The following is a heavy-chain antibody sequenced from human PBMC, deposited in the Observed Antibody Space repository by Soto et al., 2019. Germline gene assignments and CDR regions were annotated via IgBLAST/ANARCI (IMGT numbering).Heavy chain of an antibody. CDR3: DRDRNAYFDY. V-gene: IGHV1-46*03. D-gene: IGHD1-1*01. J-gene: IGHJ4*02. CDR2: INPSGGST. Sequence: QVQLVQSGAEVKKPGASVKVSCKASGYSFTDYYMHWVRQAPGHGLEWMGKINPSGGSTNYAQKSQGRVTMTRDTSTSTLYMELSTLRPEDTALYYCDRDRNAYFDYWGQGTLVTVSS. CDR1: GYSFTDYY.